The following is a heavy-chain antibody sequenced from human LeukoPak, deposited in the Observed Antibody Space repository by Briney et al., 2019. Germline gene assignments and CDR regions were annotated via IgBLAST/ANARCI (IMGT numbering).Heavy chain of an antibody. Sequence: GASVKVSCKASGYNFTSYYIHWVRQAPGQGLEWMGWINPNSGGTNYAQKFQGRVTMTRDTSISTAYMELNRLRSDDTAVYYCARVAMVWEYYFDYWGQGTLVTVSS. CDR2: INPNSGGT. CDR1: GYNFTSYY. CDR3: ARVAMVWEYYFDY. V-gene: IGHV1-2*02. J-gene: IGHJ4*02. D-gene: IGHD1-26*01.